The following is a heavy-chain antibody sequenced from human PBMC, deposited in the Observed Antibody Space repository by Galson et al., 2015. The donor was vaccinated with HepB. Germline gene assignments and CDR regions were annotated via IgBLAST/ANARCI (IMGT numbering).Heavy chain of an antibody. J-gene: IGHJ6*02. V-gene: IGHV3-33*01. CDR2: IWYDGSNK. CDR1: GFTFSSYG. D-gene: IGHD3-10*01. CDR3: ARDKVVLRGVISSGMDV. Sequence: SLRLSCAASGFTFSSYGMHWVRQAPGKGLEWVAVIWYDGSNKYYADSVKGRFTISRDNSKNTLYLQMSSLGAEDTAVYYCARDKVVLRGVISSGMDVWGQGTTVTVSS.